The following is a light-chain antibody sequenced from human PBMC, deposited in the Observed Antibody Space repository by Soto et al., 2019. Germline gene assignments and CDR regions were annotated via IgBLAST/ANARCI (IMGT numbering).Light chain of an antibody. CDR2: SAS. V-gene: IGKV1-17*03. J-gene: IGKJ1*01. Sequence: DIEMTQSPSSVSSSVGDRVTITCRASQGISSWLAWYQQKPGKAPKRLIYSASSLQSGVPSRFRGSGSGTEFTLTISSLKPEDFETYYCLQHNSYPRTFGQGTKVDIK. CDR1: QGISSW. CDR3: LQHNSYPRT.